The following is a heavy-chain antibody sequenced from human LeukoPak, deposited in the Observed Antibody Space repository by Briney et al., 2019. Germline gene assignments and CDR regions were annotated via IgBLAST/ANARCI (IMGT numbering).Heavy chain of an antibody. J-gene: IGHJ4*02. D-gene: IGHD2-2*01. CDR3: AREVVSRYFDY. Sequence: ASVKVSCKASGYSFTSYAITWVRQAAGQELEGMGWISGSNGNTNYAQKFQGRVTMTTDTSTNTAYMELSSLRSEDMAVYYCAREVVSRYFDYWGQGTLVTVSS. CDR1: GYSFTSYA. CDR2: ISGSNGNT. V-gene: IGHV1-18*03.